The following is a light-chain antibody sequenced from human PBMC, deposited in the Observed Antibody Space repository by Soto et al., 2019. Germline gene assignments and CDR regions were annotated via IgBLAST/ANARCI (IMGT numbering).Light chain of an antibody. J-gene: IGKJ1*01. Sequence: DVVLTQSPLSLPVTLGQPASISCRSSQSLVHSDGNTYLSWFQQRPGQSPRRLIYKVSNWDSGVPDRFSGSGSGTDFTLKISRVEAEDVGFHYCMQATYWPWTFGQGTKVEIK. CDR2: KVS. V-gene: IGKV2-30*02. CDR1: QSLVHSDGNTY. CDR3: MQATYWPWT.